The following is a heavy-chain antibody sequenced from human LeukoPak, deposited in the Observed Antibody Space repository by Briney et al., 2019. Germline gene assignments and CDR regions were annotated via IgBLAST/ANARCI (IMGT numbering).Heavy chain of an antibody. Sequence: GGSLRLSCAASGFTFSSYGMHWVRQAPGKGLEWVAFIRYDGSNKYYADSVKGRFTISRDNSKNTLYLQMNSLRAEDTAVYYCAKAVTVTTPKRTYSYYMDVWGKGTTVTISS. V-gene: IGHV3-30*02. CDR3: AKAVTVTTPKRTYSYYMDV. D-gene: IGHD4-17*01. CDR2: IRYDGSNK. CDR1: GFTFSSYG. J-gene: IGHJ6*03.